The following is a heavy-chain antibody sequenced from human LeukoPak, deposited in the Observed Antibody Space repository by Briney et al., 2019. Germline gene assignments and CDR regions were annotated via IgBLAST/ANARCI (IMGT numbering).Heavy chain of an antibody. Sequence: SETLSLTCTVSGGSISSSSYYWGWIRQPPGKGLEWVGSIYYSESTYQNPSLKSRVTISVDTSKNQFSLKLSSVTAADTAVYYCARIPTVTFFDYWGQGTLVTVSS. CDR3: ARIPTVTFFDY. CDR1: GGSISSSSYY. J-gene: IGHJ4*02. D-gene: IGHD4-17*01. CDR2: IYYSEST. V-gene: IGHV4-39*07.